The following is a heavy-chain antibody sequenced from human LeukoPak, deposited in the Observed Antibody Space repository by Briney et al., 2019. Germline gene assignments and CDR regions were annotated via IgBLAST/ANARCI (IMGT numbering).Heavy chain of an antibody. V-gene: IGHV3-21*01. J-gene: IGHJ4*02. CDR3: ARDVKGRWELLGSHDY. CDR2: ISSSSSYI. D-gene: IGHD1-26*01. CDR1: GCTFSSYS. Sequence: TGGSLRVSCAASGCTFSSYSMSWVRQAPGKGLEWVSSISSSSSYIYYADSVKGRFTISRDNAKNSLYLQMNSLRAEDTAVYYCARDVKGRWELLGSHDYWGQGTLVTVSS.